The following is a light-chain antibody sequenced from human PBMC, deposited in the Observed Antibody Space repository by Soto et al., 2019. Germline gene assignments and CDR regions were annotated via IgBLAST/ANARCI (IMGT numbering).Light chain of an antibody. Sequence: QSVLTQPRSVSGSPGQSVTISCTGTSSDVGAYDFVSWYQQHPGSAPKLTIYDVTMRPSGVPDRFSGSKSGNTASLTISGLKADDEAVFYCCSYAGSVFGGGTSLPVL. CDR1: SSDVGAYDF. J-gene: IGLJ2*01. V-gene: IGLV2-11*01. CDR2: DVT. CDR3: CSYAGSV.